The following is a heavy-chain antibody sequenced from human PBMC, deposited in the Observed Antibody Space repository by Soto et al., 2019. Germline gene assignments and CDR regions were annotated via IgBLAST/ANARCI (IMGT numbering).Heavy chain of an antibody. J-gene: IGHJ3*01. D-gene: IGHD2-21*01. CDR2: IKRDGTVT. CDR1: GFTFSAFW. CDR3: ARDLSPPGEFFYDAFDV. Sequence: EVQLVESGGGLVQPGESLRLSCAASGFTFSAFWMTWLRQAPRKGLEWVANIKRDGTVTHYGDSVEGRCTLSRDNAHNSLFLKLNSLRPEDTAMYYCARDLSPPGEFFYDAFDVWGQGTVVTVSS. V-gene: IGHV3-7*04.